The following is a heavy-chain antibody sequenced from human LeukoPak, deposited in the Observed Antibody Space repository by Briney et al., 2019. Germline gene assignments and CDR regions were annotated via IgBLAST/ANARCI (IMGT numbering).Heavy chain of an antibody. D-gene: IGHD3-10*01. Sequence: PSETLSLTCTVSGGSISSGSYYWSWIRQPAGKGLEWIGRIYTSGSTNYNPSLKSRVTISVDTSKNQFSLKLSSVTAADTAVYYCARMVRGVIITGAYYYYMDVWGKGTTVTISS. CDR3: ARMVRGVIITGAYYYYMDV. CDR2: IYTSGST. J-gene: IGHJ6*03. CDR1: GGSISSGSYY. V-gene: IGHV4-61*02.